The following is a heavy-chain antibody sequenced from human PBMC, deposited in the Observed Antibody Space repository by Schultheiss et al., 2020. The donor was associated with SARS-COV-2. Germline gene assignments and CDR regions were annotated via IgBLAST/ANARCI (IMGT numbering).Heavy chain of an antibody. V-gene: IGHV1-69*13. CDR2: IIPIFGTA. Sequence: SVKVSCKASGYTFTSYAMHWVRQAPGQRLEWMGGIIPIFGTANYAQKFQGRVTITADESTSTAYMELSSLRSEDTAVYYCAVSFPGGNYYYYGMDVWGQGTTVTVSS. CDR3: AVSFPGGNYYYYGMDV. J-gene: IGHJ6*02. CDR1: GYTFTSYA. D-gene: IGHD1-1*01.